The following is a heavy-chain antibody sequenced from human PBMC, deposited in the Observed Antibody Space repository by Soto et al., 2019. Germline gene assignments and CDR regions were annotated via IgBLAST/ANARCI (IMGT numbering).Heavy chain of an antibody. CDR2: IIPMFRTP. J-gene: IGHJ3*01. CDR3: ATAHSPFLSTYVFVEAFNL. V-gene: IGHV1-69*12. CDR1: GGTFKSYE. Sequence: QVQVVQSGAEVRKPGSSVKVSCKVSGGTFKSYEISWVRQAPGQGLEWVGGIIPMFRTPNYAQKFQGTVTITADYSHSTAYMESTSRRSEDTAIYYCATAHSPFLSTYVFVEAFNLWGQGTLVIVSS. D-gene: IGHD3-16*01.